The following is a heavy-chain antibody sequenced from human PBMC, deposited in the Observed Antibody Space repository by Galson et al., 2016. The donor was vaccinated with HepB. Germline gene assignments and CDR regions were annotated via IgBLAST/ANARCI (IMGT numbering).Heavy chain of an antibody. Sequence: SLRLSCAASGFTFSHYPMNWVRQAPGKGLQWVSTIAARSDGSYYEDSVRGRFTISRDNSKNTLSLQMNNLGVEDTALYFCVRDNFADYWGQGTLVTVSS. CDR2: IAARSDGS. V-gene: IGHV3-23*01. CDR3: VRDNFADY. CDR1: GFTFSHYP. D-gene: IGHD4-23*01. J-gene: IGHJ4*02.